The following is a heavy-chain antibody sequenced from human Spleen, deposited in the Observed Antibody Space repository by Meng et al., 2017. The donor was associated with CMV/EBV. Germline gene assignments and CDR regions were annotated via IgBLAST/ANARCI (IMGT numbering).Heavy chain of an antibody. CDR2: ISSSSSYI. CDR3: ATTYCSSTSCYDFYDFWSGYNYYGMDV. J-gene: IGHJ6*02. V-gene: IGHV3-21*01. Sequence: GESLKISCAASGFTFSSYSMNWVRQAPGKGLEWVSSISSSSSYIYYADSVKGRFTISRDNAKNSLYLQMNSLRAEDTAVYYCATTYCSSTSCYDFYDFWSGYNYYGMDVWGQGTTVTVSS. D-gene: IGHD2-2*01. CDR1: GFTFSSYS.